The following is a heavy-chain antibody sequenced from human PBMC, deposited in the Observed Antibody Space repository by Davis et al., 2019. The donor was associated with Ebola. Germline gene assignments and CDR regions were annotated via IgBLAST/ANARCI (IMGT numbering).Heavy chain of an antibody. CDR3: TSTTAPSLDY. D-gene: IGHD4-11*01. CDR2: IRTNSEGTT. Sequence: GESLKISCAASGFTFSSYSMNWVRQAPGKGLEWISNIRTNSEGTTKHAESVKGRFTISREDATSSLYLQMNSLRAEDTAVYYCTSTTAPSLDYWGQGTLVTVSS. J-gene: IGHJ4*02. V-gene: IGHV3-48*01. CDR1: GFTFSSYS.